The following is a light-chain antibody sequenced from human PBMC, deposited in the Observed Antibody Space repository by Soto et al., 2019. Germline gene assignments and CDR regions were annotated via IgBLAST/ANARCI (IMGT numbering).Light chain of an antibody. J-gene: IGLJ1*01. CDR3: SSYTSSTNYV. CDR1: SIDIARYNY. CDR2: EVS. V-gene: IGLV2-14*01. Sequence: QSVLTQPASVSGSPGQSPTISCTGTSIDIARYNYVCWYQQHPGKAPKLIIYEVSYRPSVISTRFSGSKSGNAASLTISGLQAEDEADYYCSSYTSSTNYVFGTGTKVTVL.